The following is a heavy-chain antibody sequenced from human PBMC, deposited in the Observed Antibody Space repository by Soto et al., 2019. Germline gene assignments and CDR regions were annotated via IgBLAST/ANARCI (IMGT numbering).Heavy chain of an antibody. CDR2: ISGSGGTK. V-gene: IGHV3-23*01. CDR3: AKDRCTTTSCCFDY. J-gene: IGHJ4*02. D-gene: IGHD2-2*01. Sequence: PGGSLRLSCAASGFTLNNYAMSWVRQAPGKGLEWVSDISGSGGTKYFADSVKGRFTISRDNSNNTLYLQMNSLRAEDTAVYYCAKDRCTTTSCCFDYWGQGTLVTVSS. CDR1: GFTLNNYA.